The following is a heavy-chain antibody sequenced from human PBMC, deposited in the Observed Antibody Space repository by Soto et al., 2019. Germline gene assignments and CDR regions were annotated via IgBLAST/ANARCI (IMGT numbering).Heavy chain of an antibody. D-gene: IGHD2-8*01. J-gene: IGHJ3*02. CDR2: ISSDGGKA. CDR3: TTPPRYCFNGLCSNAFDI. V-gene: IGHV3-30-3*01. CDR1: GFTVSYFG. Sequence: GGSLRLSCAASGFTVSYFGLHWVRQAPSKGLEWVAFISSDGGKAYYADSMKGRFTISRDNSKNTLYLQMNSLRAEDTALYYCTTPPRYCFNGLCSNAFDIWGQGTMVTVSS.